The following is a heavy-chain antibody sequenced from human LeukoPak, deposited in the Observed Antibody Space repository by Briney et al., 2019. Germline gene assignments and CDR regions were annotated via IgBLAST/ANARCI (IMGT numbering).Heavy chain of an antibody. D-gene: IGHD3-16*02. CDR2: ISSSSSTI. V-gene: IGHV3-48*04. J-gene: IGHJ6*03. Sequence: GGSLRLSCAASGFTFSSYSMNWVRQAPGKGLEWVSYISSSSSTIYYADSVKGRFTISRDNAKNSLYLQMNSLRAEDTAVYYCARDYGGDIHMDVWGKGTTVTVSS. CDR1: GFTFSSYS. CDR3: ARDYGGDIHMDV.